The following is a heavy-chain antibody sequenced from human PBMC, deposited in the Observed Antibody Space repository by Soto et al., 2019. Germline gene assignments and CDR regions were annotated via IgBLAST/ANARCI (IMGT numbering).Heavy chain of an antibody. V-gene: IGHV4-59*01. J-gene: IGHJ5*02. CDR3: AREDSSGYYFST. Sequence: SETLSLTCTVSGGSISSYYWSWIRQPLGKGLEWIGYIYYSGSTNYNPSLKSRVTISVDTSKNQFSLKLSSVTAADTAVYYCAREDSSGYYFSTWGQGTLVTVSS. CDR2: IYYSGST. D-gene: IGHD3-22*01. CDR1: GGSISSYY.